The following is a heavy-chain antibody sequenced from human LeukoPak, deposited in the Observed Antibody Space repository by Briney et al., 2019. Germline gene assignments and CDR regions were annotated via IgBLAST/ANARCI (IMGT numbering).Heavy chain of an antibody. CDR3: ARDPAADDY. CDR2: ITSGSYI. J-gene: IGHJ4*02. Sequence: GGSLRLSCVASGCTFSSYTMNWVRQAPGKGLEWVSSITSGSYIYYAESVKGRFTISRDNAKNSLYLQMNSLRAEDTAVYYCARDPAADDYWGQGTLVTVSS. V-gene: IGHV3-21*01. CDR1: GCTFSSYT. D-gene: IGHD6-13*01.